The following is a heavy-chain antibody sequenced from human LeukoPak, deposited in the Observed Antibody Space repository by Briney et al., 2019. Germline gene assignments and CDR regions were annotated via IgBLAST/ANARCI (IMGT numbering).Heavy chain of an antibody. CDR2: IRYDGSNK. V-gene: IGHV3-30*02. CDR3: ARGMGGYGGYDY. J-gene: IGHJ4*02. CDR1: GLTFSSYG. Sequence: GGSLRLSCAASGLTFSSYGMHWVRQAPGKGLEWVAFIRYDGSNKYYADSVKGRFTISRDNSKNTLYLQMNSLRVEDTAVYYCARGMGGYGGYDYWGQGTLVTVSS. D-gene: IGHD5-12*01.